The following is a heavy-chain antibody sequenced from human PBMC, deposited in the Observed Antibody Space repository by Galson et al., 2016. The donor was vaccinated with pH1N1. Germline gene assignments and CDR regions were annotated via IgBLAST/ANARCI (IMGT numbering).Heavy chain of an antibody. D-gene: IGHD3-3*01. CDR2: ISHSGST. Sequence: ETLSLTCTVSGGSISSGGYYWSWIRQPPGKGLEWIGEISHSGSTNYNPSLKSRVTISVDTSKRQFSLRLSSVTAADTAVYYCARPRRAIFGVVISGDAFDIWGQGTMVTVSS. V-gene: IGHV4-39*07. CDR1: GGSISSGGYY. J-gene: IGHJ3*02. CDR3: ARPRRAIFGVVISGDAFDI.